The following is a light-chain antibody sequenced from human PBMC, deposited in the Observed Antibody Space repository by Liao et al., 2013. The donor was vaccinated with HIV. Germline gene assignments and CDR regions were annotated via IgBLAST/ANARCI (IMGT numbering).Light chain of an antibody. V-gene: IGLV3-21*04. CDR3: QVWDRGSAHPTV. CDR1: NIGSKS. J-gene: IGLJ1*01. CDR2: YDS. Sequence: SYELTQSPSVSVAPGKTATITCGGNNIGSKSVHWYQQKSGQAPVVVIYYDSDRPSGIPERFSGSNSGNTATLTISRVEAGDEADYYCQVWDRGSAHPTVFGPGTKVTVL.